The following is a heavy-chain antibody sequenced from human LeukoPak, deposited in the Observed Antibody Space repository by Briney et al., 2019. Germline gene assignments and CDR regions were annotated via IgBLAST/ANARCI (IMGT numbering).Heavy chain of an antibody. D-gene: IGHD3-10*01. V-gene: IGHV4-59*08. CDR1: GGSISSYY. Sequence: SETLSLTCTVSGGSISSYYWSWIRQPPGKGLEWIGYIYYSGSTNYNPSLKSRVTISVDTSKNQFSLKLSSVTAADTAVYYCARSYGSGSYYNSNWFDPWGQGTLVTVSS. CDR3: ARSYGSGSYYNSNWFDP. J-gene: IGHJ5*02. CDR2: IYYSGST.